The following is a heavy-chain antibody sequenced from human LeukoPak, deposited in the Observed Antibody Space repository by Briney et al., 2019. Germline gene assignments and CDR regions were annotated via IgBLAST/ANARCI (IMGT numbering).Heavy chain of an antibody. CDR1: GYSISSGYY. D-gene: IGHD3-22*01. Sequence: SETLSLTCAVSGYSISSGYYWGWIRQPPGKGVEWIGGIYHSGSTYYNPSLKTQVTMSVDTFKNQFSRKRRSVTAADTAVYYCASPRGYYDSSGYLSNWFDPWGQETLVTVSS. CDR3: ASPRGYYDSSGYLSNWFDP. CDR2: IYHSGST. V-gene: IGHV4-38-2*01. J-gene: IGHJ5*02.